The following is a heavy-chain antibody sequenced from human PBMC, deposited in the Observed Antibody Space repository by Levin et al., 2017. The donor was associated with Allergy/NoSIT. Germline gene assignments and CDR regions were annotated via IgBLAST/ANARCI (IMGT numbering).Heavy chain of an antibody. CDR1: GGSISSYY. CDR2: IYYSGST. V-gene: IGHV4-59*01. J-gene: IGHJ4*02. D-gene: IGHD3-10*01. CDR3: ARVQDYGSGSYPLDY. Sequence: SQTLSLTCTVSGGSISSYYWSWIRQPPGKGLEWIGYIYYSGSTNYNPSLKSRVTISVDTSKNQFSLKLSSVTAADTAVYYCARVQDYGSGSYPLDYWGQGTLVTVSS.